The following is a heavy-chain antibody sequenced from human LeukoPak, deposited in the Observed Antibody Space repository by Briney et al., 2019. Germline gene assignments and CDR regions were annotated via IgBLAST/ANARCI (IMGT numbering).Heavy chain of an antibody. CDR2: ISFDGTTK. V-gene: IGHV3-30*18. Sequence: GGSLRLSCAPSGFTFSTSVMHWVRQAPGKGLDWAAIISFDGTTKYYADSVKGRFTISRDNSKNTLFLQMDSLRVEDTAVYYCVKGKDLYGALDIWGQGTMVTVSS. CDR3: VKGKDLYGALDI. CDR1: GFTFSTSV. J-gene: IGHJ3*02. D-gene: IGHD3-16*01.